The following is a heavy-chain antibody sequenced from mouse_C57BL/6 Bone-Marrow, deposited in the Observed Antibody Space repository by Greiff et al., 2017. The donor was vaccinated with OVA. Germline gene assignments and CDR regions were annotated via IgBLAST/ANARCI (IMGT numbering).Heavy chain of an antibody. CDR1: GYTFTSYW. Sequence: QVQLQQPGAELVKPGASVKMSCKASGYTFTSYWITWVKQRPGQGLECIGDIYPGSGSTNYNEKFKSKATLTVDTSSSTAYTQLSSLTSEDSAVYYCAREDYYGSSYPAWFAYWGQGTLVTVSA. D-gene: IGHD1-1*01. J-gene: IGHJ3*01. CDR3: AREDYYGSSYPAWFAY. V-gene: IGHV1-55*01. CDR2: IYPGSGST.